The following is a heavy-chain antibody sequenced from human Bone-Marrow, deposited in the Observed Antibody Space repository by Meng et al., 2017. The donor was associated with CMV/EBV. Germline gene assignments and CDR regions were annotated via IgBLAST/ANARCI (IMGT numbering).Heavy chain of an antibody. Sequence: GESLKISCAASGFTFSSYGMHWVRQAPGKGLEWVAVIWYDGSNKYYADSVKGRFTISRDNSKNTLYLQMNSLIAEDTAVYYCSVAATPYYYYGMDVWGQGTTVTVSS. J-gene: IGHJ6*02. V-gene: IGHV3-33*01. CDR1: GFTFSSYG. CDR2: IWYDGSNK. D-gene: IGHD2-15*01. CDR3: SVAATPYYYYGMDV.